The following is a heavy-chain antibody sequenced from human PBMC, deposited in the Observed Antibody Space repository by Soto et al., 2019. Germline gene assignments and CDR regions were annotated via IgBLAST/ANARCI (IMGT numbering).Heavy chain of an antibody. D-gene: IGHD2-21*02. CDR3: ARAFTAMGLFDY. Sequence: KTSETLSLTCAVSGGSINSGGNTWRWIRQPPGKDLEWVGYLYHGAATYSNPSLNTRVSISVNWSKNQFSPKLNPVTAAPTAVHYCARAFTAMGLFDYWGPGILVTVSS. CDR1: GGSINSGGNT. J-gene: IGHJ4*02. CDR2: LYHGAAT. V-gene: IGHV4-30-2*01.